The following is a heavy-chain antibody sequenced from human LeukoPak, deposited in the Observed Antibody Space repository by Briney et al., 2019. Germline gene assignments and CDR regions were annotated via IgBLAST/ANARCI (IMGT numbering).Heavy chain of an antibody. Sequence: GGSLRLSCAASGFTFSSYGMHWVRQAPGKGLEWVAFIRYDGSNKYYADSVKGRFTISRNNSKNTLYLQMNSLRAEDTAVYYCAKDPGAGYYDSSGYGPLDYWGQGTLVTVSS. D-gene: IGHD3-22*01. CDR3: AKDPGAGYYDSSGYGPLDY. CDR2: IRYDGSNK. V-gene: IGHV3-30*02. J-gene: IGHJ4*02. CDR1: GFTFSSYG.